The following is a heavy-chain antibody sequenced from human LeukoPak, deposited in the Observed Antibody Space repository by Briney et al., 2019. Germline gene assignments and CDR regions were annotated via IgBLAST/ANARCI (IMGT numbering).Heavy chain of an antibody. V-gene: IGHV1-69*04. D-gene: IGHD1-14*01. CDR2: IIPILGIA. CDR3: ARGQTGFFGY. CDR1: GGTFSSYA. J-gene: IGHJ4*02. Sequence: SVKVSCKASGGTFSSYAISWVRQAPGQGLEWTGRIIPILGIANYAQKFQGRVTITADKSTSTAYMELSSLRSEDTAVYYCARGQTGFFGYWGQGTLVTVSS.